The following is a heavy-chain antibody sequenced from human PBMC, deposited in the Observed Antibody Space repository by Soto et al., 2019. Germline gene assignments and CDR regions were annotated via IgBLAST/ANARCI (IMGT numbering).Heavy chain of an antibody. V-gene: IGHV1-2*02. CDR3: TRGPKVPRFQDSSNGYGQQDYGMDV. J-gene: IGHJ6*02. D-gene: IGHD6-13*01. Sequence: ASVKISCKASGYTFSGNYMHWVRQAPGQGLEWMGWINPNSGGTNYAQKFQGGVTMIRDTSIITAYMELSRPGSDDTAVYYCTRGPKVPRFQDSSNGYGQQDYGMDVWGQGTTVTVSS. CDR1: GYTFSGNY. CDR2: INPNSGGT.